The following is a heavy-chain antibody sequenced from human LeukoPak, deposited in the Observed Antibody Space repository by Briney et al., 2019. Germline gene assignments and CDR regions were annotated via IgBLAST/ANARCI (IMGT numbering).Heavy chain of an antibody. CDR1: GYTFTSYG. D-gene: IGHD3-16*01. V-gene: IGHV1-18*01. CDR2: ISGYNGNT. Sequence: ASVKVSCKASGYTFTSYGISWVRQAAGQGLEWMGWISGYNGNTNYAQKLQGRATMTTDTSTSTAYMEVRSLRSDDTAVYYCARNGPYTSGGSYYFDYCGQGTLVTVSS. J-gene: IGHJ4*02. CDR3: ARNGPYTSGGSYYFDY.